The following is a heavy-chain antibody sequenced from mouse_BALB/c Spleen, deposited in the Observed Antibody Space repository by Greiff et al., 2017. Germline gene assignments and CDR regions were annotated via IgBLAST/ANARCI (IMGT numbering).Heavy chain of an antibody. CDR2: IDPETGGT. CDR3: TREGNYYGSPWYFDV. Sequence: VKLMESGAELVRPGASVTLSCKASGYTFTDYEMHWVKQTPVHGLEWIGAIDPETGGTAYNQKFKGKATLTADKSSSTAYMELRSLTSEDSAVYYCTREGNYYGSPWYFDVWGAGTTVTVSS. J-gene: IGHJ1*01. V-gene: IGHV1-15*01. D-gene: IGHD1-1*01. CDR1: GYTFTDYE.